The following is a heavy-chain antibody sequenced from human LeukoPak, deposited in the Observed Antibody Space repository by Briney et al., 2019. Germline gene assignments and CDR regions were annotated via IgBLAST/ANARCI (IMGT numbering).Heavy chain of an antibody. Sequence: GGSLRLSCAASGLSFSNYNFNWVRQAPGRGLEWLSYISSSSSTIYSADFMKGRFTVSRDNAKNSLYLQMNSLRAEDTAVYYCARGYYGSGSYWDYWGRGTLVTVSS. CDR1: GLSFSNYN. CDR2: ISSSSSTI. CDR3: ARGYYGSGSYWDY. D-gene: IGHD3-10*01. V-gene: IGHV3-48*01. J-gene: IGHJ4*02.